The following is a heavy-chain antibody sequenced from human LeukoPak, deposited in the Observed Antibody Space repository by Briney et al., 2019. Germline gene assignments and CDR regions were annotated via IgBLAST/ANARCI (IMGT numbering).Heavy chain of an antibody. J-gene: IGHJ4*02. V-gene: IGHV4-39*07. Sequence: SETLSLTCTVSGGSISSSSYYWGWLRQPPGKGLEWIGSIYYSGSTYYNPSLKSRDTITVDTSKNQFSLKLSSVTAADTAVYYCARVGGYSYGSHFDYWGQGTLVTVSS. CDR1: GGSISSSSYY. CDR2: IYYSGST. CDR3: ARVGGYSYGSHFDY. D-gene: IGHD5-18*01.